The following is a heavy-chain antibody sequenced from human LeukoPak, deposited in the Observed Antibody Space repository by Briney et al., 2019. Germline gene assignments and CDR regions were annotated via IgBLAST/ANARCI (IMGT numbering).Heavy chain of an antibody. D-gene: IGHD3-22*01. CDR3: WGLPNYYDSSGYYFHDAFDI. V-gene: IGHV4-39*01. J-gene: IGHJ3*02. Sequence: PSETLSLTCTVSGGSISSSSYYWGWIRQPPGKGLEWIGSIYYSGSTYYNPSLKSRVTISVDTSKNQFSLKLSSVTAADTAVYYCWGLPNYYDSSGYYFHDAFDIWGQGTMVTVSS. CDR1: GGSISSSSYY. CDR2: IYYSGST.